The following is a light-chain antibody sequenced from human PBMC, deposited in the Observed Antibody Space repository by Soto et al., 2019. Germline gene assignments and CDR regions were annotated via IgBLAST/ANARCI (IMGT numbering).Light chain of an antibody. CDR2: WAS. J-gene: IGKJ2*01. V-gene: IGKV4-1*01. CDR1: KSVFYIPNNNNY. CDR3: QQYYSTPYT. Sequence: DIVVTQYPDSLTVSLGERADINCKSSKSVFYIPNNNNYFAWYQQKPGQPPKLLISWASTRESGVPDRFRGSGSGTDFTLTISSLQAEDLAVYYCQQYYSTPYTVGQGTNLDIK.